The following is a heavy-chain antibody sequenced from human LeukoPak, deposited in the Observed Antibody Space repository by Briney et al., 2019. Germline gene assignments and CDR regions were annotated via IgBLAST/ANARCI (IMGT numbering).Heavy chain of an antibody. CDR3: AKEDNSGSPRH. J-gene: IGHJ4*02. D-gene: IGHD1-26*01. CDR2: ISYDGINK. V-gene: IGHV3-30*18. CDR1: GFTFSNYG. Sequence: PGGSLRLSCAASGFTFSNYGMHWVRQAPGKGLEWVAVISYDGINKYYADPVKGRFTISRDNSKNTLYLQMNSLRAEDTAVYYCAKEDNSGSPRHWGQGTLVTVSS.